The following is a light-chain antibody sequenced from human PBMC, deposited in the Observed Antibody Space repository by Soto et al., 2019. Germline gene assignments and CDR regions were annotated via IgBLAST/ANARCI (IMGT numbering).Light chain of an antibody. CDR1: QSVYNN. J-gene: IGKJ3*01. CDR2: GAS. V-gene: IGKV3-15*01. Sequence: EIVLTQSPATLPVSPGERATLSCRASQSVYNNLAWYQQKPDQAPRLLIYGASTRATGIPARFSGSGSGTEFTLTFSSLQSEVFAVYVFQQYSNWHRVTCGPGTKVDIK. CDR3: QQYSNWHRVT.